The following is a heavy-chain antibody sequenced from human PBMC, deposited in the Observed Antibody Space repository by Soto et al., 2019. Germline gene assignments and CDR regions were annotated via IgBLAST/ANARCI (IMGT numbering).Heavy chain of an antibody. Sequence: PSETMSVTCTVAGGYFIPNCWAWIRQTPGKGLEWIGYIYYAGTTSYNPSLKSRVSITLETSKSQFSLRLTSVTASDTAVYYCASLGAYSPSLAPWGQGSVVTVSS. CDR3: ASLGAYSPSLAP. J-gene: IGHJ5*02. CDR2: IYYAGTT. V-gene: IGHV4-59*08. D-gene: IGHD2-21*01. CDR1: GGYFIPNC.